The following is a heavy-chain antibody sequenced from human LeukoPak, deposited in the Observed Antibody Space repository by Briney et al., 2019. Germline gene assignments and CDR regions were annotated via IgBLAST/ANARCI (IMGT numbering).Heavy chain of an antibody. V-gene: IGHV3-48*03. CDR1: GFTFGSYE. D-gene: IGHD5-18*01. CDR2: ISSSGSTI. J-gene: IGHJ4*02. CDR3: AREIQLWLRGPNYFDS. Sequence: PGGSLRLSCAASGFTFGSYEMNWVRQAPGKGLEWVSYISSSGSTIYYADSVKGRFTISRDNAKNSLYLQMNSLRAEDTAVYYCAREIQLWLRGPNYFDSWGQGTLVTVSS.